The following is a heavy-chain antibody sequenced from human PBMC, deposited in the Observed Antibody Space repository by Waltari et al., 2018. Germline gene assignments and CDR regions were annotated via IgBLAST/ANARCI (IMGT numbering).Heavy chain of an antibody. D-gene: IGHD2-15*01. CDR3: ASSSRSGGSCYSCFDY. Sequence: EVQLVESGGGLVKPGGSLRLSCAASGFTFSSYSMNWVRQAPGKGLEWVSSISSSSSYIYYADSVKGRFTISRDNAKNSLYLQMNSLRAEDTAVYYCASSSRSGGSCYSCFDYWGQGTLVTVSS. V-gene: IGHV3-21*01. CDR2: ISSSSSYI. CDR1: GFTFSSYS. J-gene: IGHJ4*02.